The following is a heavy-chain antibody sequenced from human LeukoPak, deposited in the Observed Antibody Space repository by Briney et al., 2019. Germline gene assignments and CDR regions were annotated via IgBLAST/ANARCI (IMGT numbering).Heavy chain of an antibody. CDR3: ARAPEAVAGTDAFDI. CDR1: GYTFTSYD. D-gene: IGHD6-19*01. Sequence: ASVKVSCKASGYTFTSYDINWVRQATGQGLEWMGWINPNSGGTNYAQKFQGWVTMTRDTSISTAYMELSRLRSDDTAVYYCARAPEAVAGTDAFDIWGQGTMVTVSS. V-gene: IGHV1-2*04. J-gene: IGHJ3*02. CDR2: INPNSGGT.